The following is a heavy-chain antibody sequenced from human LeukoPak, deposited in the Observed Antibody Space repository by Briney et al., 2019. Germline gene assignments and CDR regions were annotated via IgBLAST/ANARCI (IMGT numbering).Heavy chain of an antibody. CDR2: ISASGSAT. CDR3: AKDHYWSIDY. Sequence: GGSLRLSCAASGFIFSNYGMNWVRQAPGKGLEWVVAISASGSATSYADSVRGRFTISRDNSKSTTYLQMNSLRAEDTGVYYCAKDHYWSIDYWGRGTLVTVSS. V-gene: IGHV3-23*01. CDR1: GFIFSNYG. J-gene: IGHJ4*02. D-gene: IGHD3-3*01.